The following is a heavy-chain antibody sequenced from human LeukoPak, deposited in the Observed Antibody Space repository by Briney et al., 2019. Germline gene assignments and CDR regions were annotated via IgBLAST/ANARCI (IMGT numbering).Heavy chain of an antibody. CDR1: XXXXXXXX. CDR3: ARDSSDFRNLIPH. Sequence: VKVSCKASXXXXXXXXXSWVXXAPGQXXXXMGGIIPIFGTAKYAQKFQGRVTITADESTSTAYMELSSLRSEDTAVYYCARDSSDFRNLIPHWGQGTLVTVSS. CDR2: IIPIFGTA. D-gene: IGHD1-14*01. J-gene: IGHJ1*01. V-gene: IGHV1-69*01.